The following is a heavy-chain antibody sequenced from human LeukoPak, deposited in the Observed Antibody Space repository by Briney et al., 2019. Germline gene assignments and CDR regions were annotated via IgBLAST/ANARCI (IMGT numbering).Heavy chain of an antibody. CDR3: ARVAPAGYDILTGYYNVFWFDP. D-gene: IGHD3-9*01. J-gene: IGHJ5*02. V-gene: IGHV4-34*01. Sequence: SETLSLTCAVYGGSFSGYYWSWIRQPPGKGLEWIGSIYYSGSTYYNPSLKSRVTISVDTSKNQFSLKLSSVTATDTAVYYCARVAPAGYDILTGYYNVFWFDPWGQGTLVTVSS. CDR1: GGSFSGYY. CDR2: IYYSGST.